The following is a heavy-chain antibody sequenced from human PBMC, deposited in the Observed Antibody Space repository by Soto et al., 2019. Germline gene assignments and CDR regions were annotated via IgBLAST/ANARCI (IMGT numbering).Heavy chain of an antibody. Sequence: SETLSLTCTVSGGSLSSYYRTWIRQSPGKGLEWIGYVYFSGNTNYNPSLKSRVTISIDTSKNQFSLRLASVTAADTAFYYCGSVRPSGYVLSWGQGTLVTVSS. D-gene: IGHD6-25*01. V-gene: IGHV4-59*01. CDR3: GSVRPSGYVLS. CDR1: GGSLSSYY. CDR2: VYFSGNT. J-gene: IGHJ5*02.